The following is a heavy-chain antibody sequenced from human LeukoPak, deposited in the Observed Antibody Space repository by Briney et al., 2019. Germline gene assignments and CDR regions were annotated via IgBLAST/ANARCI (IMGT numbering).Heavy chain of an antibody. CDR1: GYTFTSYD. CDR3: ARGNRYSYGRSYYFDY. CDR2: MNPNSGHT. Sequence: GPVKVSCKTSGYTFTSYDINWVRQATGQGLEWMGWMNPNSGHTGYAQKFQGRVTMTRNTSISTAYMELSSLRSEDTAVYYCARGNRYSYGRSYYFDYWGQGTLVTVSS. J-gene: IGHJ4*02. V-gene: IGHV1-8*02. D-gene: IGHD5-18*01.